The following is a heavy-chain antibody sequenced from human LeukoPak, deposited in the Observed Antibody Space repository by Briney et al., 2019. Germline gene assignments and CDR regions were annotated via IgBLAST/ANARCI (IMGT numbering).Heavy chain of an antibody. J-gene: IGHJ4*02. V-gene: IGHV4-59*01. CDR1: GGSISSYY. CDR2: IYYSGST. D-gene: IGHD1-26*01. CDR3: ASRLVGARYGFDY. Sequence: SETLSLTCTVSGGSISSYYWSWIRQPPGKGLEWIGYIYYSGSTNYNPSLKSRVTISVDTSKSQFSLKLSSVTAADTAVYYCASRLVGARYGFDYWGQGTLVTVSS.